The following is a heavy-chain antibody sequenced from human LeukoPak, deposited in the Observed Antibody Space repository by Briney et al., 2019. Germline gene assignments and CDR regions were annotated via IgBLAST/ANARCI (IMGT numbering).Heavy chain of an antibody. CDR3: ARDGLAAATLHWCFDL. D-gene: IGHD6-25*01. CDR1: GFTFSSYS. CDR2: ISSSSSYI. Sequence: SGGSLRLSCAASGFTFSSYSMNWVRQAPGKGLEWVSSISSSSSYIYYADSVKGRFTISRDNARNSLYLQMNSLRAEDTAVYYCARDGLAAATLHWCFDLWGRGTLVTVSS. V-gene: IGHV3-21*01. J-gene: IGHJ2*01.